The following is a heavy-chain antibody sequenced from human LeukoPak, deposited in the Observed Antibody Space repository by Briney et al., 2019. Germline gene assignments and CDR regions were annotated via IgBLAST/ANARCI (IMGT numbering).Heavy chain of an antibody. V-gene: IGHV3-7*01. CDR3: AKLSEYSFDS. J-gene: IGHJ4*02. Sequence: GGSLRLSCAASGFTFAGYWMTWVRHPPGKGLEWVANIKSDGSEKYYVDSVKGRFTISRDNAKNSLNLQLNSPRAEDTAVYYCAKLSEYSFDSRGQGTQVTVSS. CDR2: IKSDGSEK. CDR1: GFTFAGYW. D-gene: IGHD6-6*01.